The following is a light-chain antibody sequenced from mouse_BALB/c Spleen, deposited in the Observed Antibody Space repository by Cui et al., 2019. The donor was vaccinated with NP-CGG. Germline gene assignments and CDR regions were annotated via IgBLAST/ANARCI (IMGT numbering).Light chain of an antibody. J-gene: IGLJ1*01. CDR3: ALWYSNHWV. V-gene: IGLV1*01. CDR1: TGAVTTSNY. CDR2: GTN. Sequence: QAVVNPEFALTTSPGETVTLTCRSSTGAVTTSNYANWVQEKPDHLFTGLIGGTNNRAPGVPARFSGSLIGDKAALTITGAQTEDETIYFCALWYSNHWVFGGGTKLTVL.